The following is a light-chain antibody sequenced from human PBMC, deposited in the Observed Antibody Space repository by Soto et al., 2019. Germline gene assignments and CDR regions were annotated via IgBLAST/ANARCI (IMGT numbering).Light chain of an antibody. J-gene: IGKJ2*01. Sequence: EIVMTQSPVTLSVSPRDRATLSCRASQSVSSNLAWYQQKPGQAPKLLIHGASRRASGIPDRFSGSGSGTDFTLTISRLEPEDFTVYYCQQYGNFPYTFCPVAKVDIK. CDR3: QQYGNFPYT. V-gene: IGKV3-20*01. CDR1: QSVSSN. CDR2: GAS.